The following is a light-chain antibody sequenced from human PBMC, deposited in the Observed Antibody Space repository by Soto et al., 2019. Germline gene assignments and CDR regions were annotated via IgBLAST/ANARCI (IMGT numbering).Light chain of an antibody. CDR3: HQRSNWPPFT. CDR2: GAS. V-gene: IGKV3-11*01. CDR1: QSVSTY. Sequence: EVVLTQSPATLSLSPGERATLSCRASQSVSTYSAWYQQKPGQPPRLLIYGASNRATGTPARFSGSGSGTDITLTLSSLEPEDFAFEYRHQRSNWPPFTFGPGTKVDIK. J-gene: IGKJ3*01.